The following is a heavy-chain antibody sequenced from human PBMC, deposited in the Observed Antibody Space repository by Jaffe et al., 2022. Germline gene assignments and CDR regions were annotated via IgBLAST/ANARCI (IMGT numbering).Heavy chain of an antibody. D-gene: IGHD5-12*01. J-gene: IGHJ2*01. V-gene: IGHV3-30*18. Sequence: QVQLVESGGGVVQPGRSLRLSCAASGFTFSSYGMHWVRQAPGKGLEWVAVISYDGSNKYYADSVKGRFTISRDNSKNTLYLQMNSLRAEDTAVYYCAKDAYYDSWYFDLWGRGTLVTVSS. CDR3: AKDAYYDSWYFDL. CDR2: ISYDGSNK. CDR1: GFTFSSYG.